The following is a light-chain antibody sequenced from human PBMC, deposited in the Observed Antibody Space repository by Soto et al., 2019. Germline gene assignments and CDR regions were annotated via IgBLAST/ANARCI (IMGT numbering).Light chain of an antibody. J-gene: IGLJ2*01. CDR3: CSSAGSSTSVV. CDR1: SSDAGSYNL. CDR2: EGS. V-gene: IGLV2-23*01. Sequence: QSALTQPASVSGSPGQSITIACTGTSSDAGSYNLVSWYQQHPGKAPKLMIYEGSKRPSGVSNRFSGSKSGNTASLTISGLQAEDEADYYCCSSAGSSTSVVFGGGTKLTVL.